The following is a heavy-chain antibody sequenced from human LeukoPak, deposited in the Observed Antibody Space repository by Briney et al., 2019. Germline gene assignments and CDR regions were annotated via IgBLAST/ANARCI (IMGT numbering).Heavy chain of an antibody. J-gene: IGHJ4*02. V-gene: IGHV3-48*03. Sequence: GGSLRLSCAASGFTFSSYEMNWVRQAPGKGLEWVSYISSSGSTIYYADSEKGRFTISRDNAKNSLYLQMNSLRAEDTAVYYCARASLYCGGDCYPYFDYWGQGTLVTVSS. CDR2: ISSSGSTI. CDR3: ARASLYCGGDCYPYFDY. CDR1: GFTFSSYE. D-gene: IGHD2-21*02.